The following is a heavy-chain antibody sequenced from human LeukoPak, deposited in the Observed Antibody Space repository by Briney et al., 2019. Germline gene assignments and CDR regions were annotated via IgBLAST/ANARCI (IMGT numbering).Heavy chain of an antibody. Sequence: PGGSLRLSCADSGFTFSNFWMSWVRQAPGKGLEWVANINQDGTEKYYVDSVKGRFTISRDNAKTSLYLQMNSLRAEDTAVYYCARVLSGRGSLYSYYYYMDVWGKGTTVTISS. D-gene: IGHD3-10*01. CDR3: ARVLSGRGSLYSYYYYMDV. J-gene: IGHJ6*03. CDR2: INQDGTEK. V-gene: IGHV3-7*03. CDR1: GFTFSNFW.